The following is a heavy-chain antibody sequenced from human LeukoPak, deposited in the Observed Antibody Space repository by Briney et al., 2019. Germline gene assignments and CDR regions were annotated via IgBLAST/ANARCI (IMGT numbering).Heavy chain of an antibody. Sequence: QPGGTLRLSCAASGFTFSSYGMSWVRQAPGKGLEWVSAISGSGGSTYYADSVKGRFTISRDNSKNTLYLQMNSLRAEDTAVYYCAKDRSIGGYLLSAPVDAFDIWGQGTMVTVSS. CDR3: AKDRSIGGYLLSAPVDAFDI. CDR1: GFTFSSYG. CDR2: ISGSGGST. D-gene: IGHD3-16*02. V-gene: IGHV3-23*01. J-gene: IGHJ3*02.